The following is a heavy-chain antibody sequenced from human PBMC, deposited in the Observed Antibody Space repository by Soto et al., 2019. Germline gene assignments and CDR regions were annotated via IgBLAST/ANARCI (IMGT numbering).Heavy chain of an antibody. D-gene: IGHD3-3*01. V-gene: IGHV3-23*01. CDR1: GFTFSSYA. J-gene: IGHJ5*02. CDR3: AKLDNYDFWSDSSHNWFDP. Sequence: EVQLLESGGGLVQPGGSLRRSCAASGFTFSSYAMSWVRQAPGKGLEWVSAISASGGSTYYADSVKGRFTISRDHSKNTLYLQMNSLRADDTALYYCAKLDNYDFWSDSSHNWFDPWCQGTLVTVSS. CDR2: ISASGGST.